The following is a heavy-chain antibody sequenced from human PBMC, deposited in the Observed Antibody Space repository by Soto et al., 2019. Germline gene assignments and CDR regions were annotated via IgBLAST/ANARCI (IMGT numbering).Heavy chain of an antibody. D-gene: IGHD2-15*01. CDR1: GYTFTSYG. CDR3: ARGPLSVPLVVVAATRSWFDP. J-gene: IGHJ5*02. CDR2: ISAYNGNT. Sequence: GASVKVCCKASGYTFTSYGISWVRQAPGQGLEWMGWISAYNGNTNYAQKLQGRVTMTTDTSTSTAYMELRSLRSDDTAVYYCARGPLSVPLVVVAATRSWFDPWGQGTLVTVSS. V-gene: IGHV1-18*01.